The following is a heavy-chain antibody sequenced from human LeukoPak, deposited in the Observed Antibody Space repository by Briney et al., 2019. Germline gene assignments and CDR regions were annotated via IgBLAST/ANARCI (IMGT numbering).Heavy chain of an antibody. CDR2: ISGSGGST. D-gene: IGHD3-22*01. V-gene: IGHV3-23*01. CDR1: GFTFSSYA. J-gene: IGHJ3*02. Sequence: GGSLRLSCAASGFTFSSYAMSWVRQAPVKGLEWVSAISGSGGSTYYADSVKGRFTISRDNSKNTLYLQMNSLRAEDTAVYYCVKGYTREVMIVVVLSAFDIWGQGTMDTVSS. CDR3: VKGYTREVMIVVVLSAFDI.